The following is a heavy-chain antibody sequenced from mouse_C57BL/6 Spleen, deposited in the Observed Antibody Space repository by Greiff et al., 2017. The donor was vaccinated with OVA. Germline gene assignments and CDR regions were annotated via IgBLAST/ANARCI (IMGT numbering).Heavy chain of an antibody. CDR2: INPSSGYT. D-gene: IGHD3-2*02. CDR1: GYTFTSYW. CDR3: ARASTAQATEFAY. Sequence: QVQLKQSGAELAKPGASVKLSCKASGYTFTSYWMHWVKQRPGQGLEWIGYINPSSGYTKYNQKFKDKATLTADKSSSTAYMQLSSLTYEDSAVYYCARASTAQATEFAYWGQGTLVTVSA. V-gene: IGHV1-7*01. J-gene: IGHJ3*01.